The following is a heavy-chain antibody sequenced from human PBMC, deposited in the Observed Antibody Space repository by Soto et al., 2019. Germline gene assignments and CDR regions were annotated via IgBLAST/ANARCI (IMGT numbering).Heavy chain of an antibody. D-gene: IGHD6-25*01. CDR2: IKEDGSDK. Sequence: VPLVESGGDLVQPGGSLRLSCVASGFTFNTYWMSWVRQAPGKGLEWVANIKEDGSDKYYVDSVKGRFTISRDNAKNLLYLQMNSLGVGDTAMYYCARFTRGSSGDYWGQGTLVTVSS. CDR3: ARFTRGSSGDY. V-gene: IGHV3-7*01. J-gene: IGHJ4*02. CDR1: GFTFNTYW.